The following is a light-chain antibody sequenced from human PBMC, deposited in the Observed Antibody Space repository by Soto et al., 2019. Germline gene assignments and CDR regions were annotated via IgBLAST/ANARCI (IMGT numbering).Light chain of an antibody. V-gene: IGKV3D-15*01. CDR3: QQYNLWPPL. Sequence: EIVLTQSPGTLSLSPGERATLSCRASPSVTNFLAWYQQKPGQAPRLLIYGAFNRATGIPARFSGSGSGTDFTLTISSLQSEDFAVYYCQQYNLWPPLFGQGTRLEIK. J-gene: IGKJ5*01. CDR2: GAF. CDR1: PSVTNF.